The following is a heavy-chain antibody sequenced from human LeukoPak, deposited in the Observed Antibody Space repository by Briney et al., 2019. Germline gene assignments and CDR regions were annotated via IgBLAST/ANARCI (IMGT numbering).Heavy chain of an antibody. CDR2: INHSGST. V-gene: IGHV4-34*01. D-gene: IGHD4-17*01. Sequence: SETLSLTCAVYGGSFSGYYWSWIRQPPGEGLEWIGEINHSGSTNYNPSLKSRVTISVDTSKNQFSLKLSSVTAADTAVYYCARVIGYGDYVDYWGQGTLVTVSS. CDR3: ARVIGYGDYVDY. J-gene: IGHJ4*02. CDR1: GGSFSGYY.